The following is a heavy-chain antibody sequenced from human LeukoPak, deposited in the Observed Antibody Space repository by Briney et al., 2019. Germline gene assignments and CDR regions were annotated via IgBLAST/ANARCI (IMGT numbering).Heavy chain of an antibody. CDR3: ARPPYESSGWPLGY. Sequence: PSETLSLTCTVSGYSITSGYYWGWIRQSPGKGLEWIGIINHSGRSSYNPSLKSRVTISVDTSKNQFSLKLSSVTAADTAVYYCARPPYESSGWPLGYWSQGTLVTVSS. J-gene: IGHJ4*02. CDR1: GYSITSGYY. CDR2: INHSGRS. D-gene: IGHD6-19*01. V-gene: IGHV4-38-2*02.